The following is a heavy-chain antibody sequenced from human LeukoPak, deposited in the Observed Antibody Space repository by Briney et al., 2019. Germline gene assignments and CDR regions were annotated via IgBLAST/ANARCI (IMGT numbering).Heavy chain of an antibody. CDR1: GFTFSSYS. Sequence: PGGSLRLSCAASGFTFSSYSMNWVRQAPGKGLEWVSSISSSSSYIYYADSVKGRFTISRDNAKNSLYLQMNSLRAEDTAVYYCAKAMTTVSKTYYYYYYYMDVWGKGTTVTVSS. V-gene: IGHV3-21*04. J-gene: IGHJ6*03. CDR3: AKAMTTVSKTYYYYYYYMDV. CDR2: ISSSSSYI. D-gene: IGHD4-11*01.